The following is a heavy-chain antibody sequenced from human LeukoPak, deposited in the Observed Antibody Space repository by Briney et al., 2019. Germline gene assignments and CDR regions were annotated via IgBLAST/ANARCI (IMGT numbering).Heavy chain of an antibody. J-gene: IGHJ5*02. Sequence: ESGPVLVKPTETLTLTCTVSGFPLSNARMGVSWIRQPPGKALEWLAHIFSNDEKSYSTSLKSRLTISKDTSKSQVVLTMTNMDPVDTATYYCARAIYCSGGSCYPNWFDPWGQGALATVSS. CDR1: GFPLSNARMG. CDR2: IFSNDEK. V-gene: IGHV2-26*01. D-gene: IGHD2-15*01. CDR3: ARAIYCSGGSCYPNWFDP.